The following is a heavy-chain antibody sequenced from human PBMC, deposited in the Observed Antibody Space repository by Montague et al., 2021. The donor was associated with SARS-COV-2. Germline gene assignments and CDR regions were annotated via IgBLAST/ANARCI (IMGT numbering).Heavy chain of an antibody. CDR3: ARDSSSGSDWYYYYGMDV. V-gene: IGHV3-33*01. J-gene: IGHJ6*02. Sequence: SLRLSCAASGFTFSSYGMHWVRQAPGKGLEWVALIWYDGSKNYYADSVKGRFTISRDNSKNTLYLQMNTLRAEDTAVYHRARDSSSGSDWYYYYGMDVWGQGTTVTVSS. CDR1: GFTFSSYG. D-gene: IGHD6-13*01. CDR2: IWYDGSKN.